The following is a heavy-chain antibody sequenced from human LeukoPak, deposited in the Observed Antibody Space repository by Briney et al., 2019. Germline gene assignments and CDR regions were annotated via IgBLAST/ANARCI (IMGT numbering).Heavy chain of an antibody. V-gene: IGHV4-4*09. D-gene: IGHD1-26*01. J-gene: IGHJ4*02. CDR1: GASISNYY. CDR3: ARVGSYHDF. Sequence: SETLSLTCTVSGASISNYYWSWIRQTPEKGLEWMGHIHSSGGSSYYPSLKSRLTLSIDTSRNQLSLKLPSVTAADTAVYFCARVGSYHDFWGQGALVTVSS. CDR2: IHSSGGS.